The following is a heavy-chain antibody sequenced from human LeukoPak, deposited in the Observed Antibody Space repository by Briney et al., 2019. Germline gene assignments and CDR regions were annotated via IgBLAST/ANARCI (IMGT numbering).Heavy chain of an antibody. CDR3: ARVSNSGSYWGRWDY. Sequence: PGGSLRLSCAASGFTFSSYGMHWVRQAPGKGLEWVAVISYDGSNKYYADSVKGRFTISRDNSKNTLYLQMNSLRAEDTAVYYCARVSNSGSYWGRWDYWGQGTLVTVSS. CDR1: GFTFSSYG. J-gene: IGHJ4*02. D-gene: IGHD1-26*01. V-gene: IGHV3-30*03. CDR2: ISYDGSNK.